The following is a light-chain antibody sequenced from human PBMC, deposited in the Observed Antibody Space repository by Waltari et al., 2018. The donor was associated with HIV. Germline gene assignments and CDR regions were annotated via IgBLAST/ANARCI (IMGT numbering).Light chain of an antibody. CDR3: PQYGSSPVT. CDR2: GAS. J-gene: IGKJ5*01. V-gene: IGKV3-20*01. CDR1: QSVSNNS. Sequence: ETVLSSSPGTLPLSLGESATLLCGASQSVSNNSLTWYKQRPGLAPGLRIFGASTMTTGIPDRFIGSGSGTNYSLTSKRLETEDFVAFCYCPQYGSSPVTFGHGTRLDIK.